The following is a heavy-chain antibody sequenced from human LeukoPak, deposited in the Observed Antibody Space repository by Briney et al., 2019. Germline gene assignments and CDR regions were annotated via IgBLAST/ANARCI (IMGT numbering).Heavy chain of an antibody. CDR1: GSSISRSSYY. J-gene: IGHJ5*02. CDR3: ARAGSSSRDDNWFDP. V-gene: IGHV4-39*02. Sequence: SDTQSLTHTVAGSSISRSSYYWGWLRQPPGKGLELNGRIYHSGSTYYHPSLKTPFTMSVDTSNYIFYLTLSSVTAADTAVYYCARAGSSSRDDNWFDPWGQGTLVTVSS. D-gene: IGHD6-13*01. CDR2: IYHSGST.